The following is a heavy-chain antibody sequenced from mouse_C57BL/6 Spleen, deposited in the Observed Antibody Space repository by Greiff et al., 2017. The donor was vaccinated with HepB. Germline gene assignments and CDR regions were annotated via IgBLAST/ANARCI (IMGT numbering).Heavy chain of an antibody. Sequence: QVQLQQPGAELVMPGASVKLSCKASGYTFTSYWMHWVKQRPGQGLEWIGEIDPSDSYTNYNQKFKGKSTLTVDKSSSTAYMQLSSLTSEDSAVYYCASLDPTDRATEGWFAYWGQGTLVTVSS. CDR2: IDPSDSYT. D-gene: IGHD3-1*01. CDR3: ASLDPTDRATEGWFAY. CDR1: GYTFTSYW. J-gene: IGHJ3*01. V-gene: IGHV1-69*01.